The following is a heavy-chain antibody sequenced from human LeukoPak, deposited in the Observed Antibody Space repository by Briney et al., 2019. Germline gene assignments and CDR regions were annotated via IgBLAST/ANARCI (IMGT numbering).Heavy chain of an antibody. V-gene: IGHV3-23*01. CDR3: AKDGLGSYYYDSSGYIAHDAFDI. J-gene: IGHJ3*02. CDR2: ISADYST. Sequence: GGSLRLSCAAPGITFDDNAMHWVRQAPGKALEWVSLISADYSTYYADSMKGRFTISRDNSKNTLYLQMNSLRAEDTAVYYCAKDGLGSYYYDSSGYIAHDAFDIWGQGAMVTVSS. D-gene: IGHD3-22*01. CDR1: GITFDDNA.